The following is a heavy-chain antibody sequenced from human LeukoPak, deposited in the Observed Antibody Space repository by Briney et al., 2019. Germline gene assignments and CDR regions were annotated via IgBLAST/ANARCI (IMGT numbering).Heavy chain of an antibody. CDR2: IYYSGST. CDR3: ARGNGYNYY. J-gene: IGHJ4*02. CDR1: GGAFTNHY. V-gene: IGHV4-59*11. Sequence: SETLSLTCSVSGGAFTNHYWSWIRQPPGKGLEWIGYIYYSGSTNYNPSLKSRVTISIDTSKNQFSLKLTSVTAADTAVYYCARGNGYNYYWGQGTLVTASS. D-gene: IGHD5-24*01.